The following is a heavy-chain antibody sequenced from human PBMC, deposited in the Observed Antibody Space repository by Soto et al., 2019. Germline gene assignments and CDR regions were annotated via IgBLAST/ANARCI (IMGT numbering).Heavy chain of an antibody. CDR2: IKQDGSEK. J-gene: IGHJ5*02. D-gene: IGHD1-26*01. CDR3: ARGWGLDP. Sequence: EVQLVESGGGLVQPGGSLRLSCAASGFTFNRYWMTWVLQAPGKGLEWVANIKQDGSEKYYVDSVKGRFTISRDNAKNSLYLQMNSLRAEDTAVYYCARGWGLDPWGQGTLVTVSS. V-gene: IGHV3-7*04. CDR1: GFTFNRYW.